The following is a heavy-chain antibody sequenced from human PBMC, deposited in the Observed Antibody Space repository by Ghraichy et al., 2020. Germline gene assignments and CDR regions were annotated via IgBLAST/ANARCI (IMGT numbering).Heavy chain of an antibody. V-gene: IGHV3-7*03. CDR2: INQDGSDQ. Sequence: GGSLRLSCVASGFTFSTSWMSWVRQAPGKGLEWVANINQDGSDQYYVASVRGRFTISRDNAKNSLYLQMNSLRAEDTAVYYCARDPYHGSLDYWGQGTLVTVSS. CDR3: ARDPYHGSLDY. CDR1: GFTFSTSW. J-gene: IGHJ4*02. D-gene: IGHD2-2*01.